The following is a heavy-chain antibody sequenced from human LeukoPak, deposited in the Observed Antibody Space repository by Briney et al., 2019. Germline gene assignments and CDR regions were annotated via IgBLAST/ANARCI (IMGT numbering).Heavy chain of an antibody. D-gene: IGHD3-9*01. Sequence: SETLSLTCTVSGGSISSYYWSWIRQPPGKGLAWIGYIYYSGSTNYNPSLKSRVTISVDTSKNQFSLKLSSVTAADTAVYYCARHMGYDILTGYNKEDAFDIWGQGTMVTVSS. CDR2: IYYSGST. J-gene: IGHJ3*02. CDR3: ARHMGYDILTGYNKEDAFDI. CDR1: GGSISSYY. V-gene: IGHV4-59*08.